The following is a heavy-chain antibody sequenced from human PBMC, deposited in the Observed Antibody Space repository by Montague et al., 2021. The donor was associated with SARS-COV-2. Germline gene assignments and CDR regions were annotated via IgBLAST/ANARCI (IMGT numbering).Heavy chain of an antibody. D-gene: IGHD2-2*01. CDR3: SRGGRPHQQVYY. CDR2: ISHNGSNK. CDR1: GFSFSSFT. J-gene: IGHJ4*02. Sequence: SLRLSCAVSGFSFSSFTLHWVRQAPGKGLEWVALISHNGSNKNYSDSLKGRFTISRDNSKNTLYLQMNSLRAEDTTVYYCSRGGRPHQQVYYWGQGTLVTVSS. V-gene: IGHV3-30-3*01.